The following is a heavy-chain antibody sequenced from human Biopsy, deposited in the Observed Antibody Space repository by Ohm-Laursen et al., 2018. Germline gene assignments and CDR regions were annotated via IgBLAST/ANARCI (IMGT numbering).Heavy chain of an antibody. V-gene: IGHV1-69*06. CDR1: GGMFNSYT. CDR2: IMSLYNTT. D-gene: IGHD5-12*01. Sequence: ASVKVSCKASGGMFNSYTINWLRQAPGHGLQWMGGIMSLYNTTNYAQKFWDRITVTADKSTNTVYMTLSSLTSEDTAVYFCARGLGGYDYWYFDLWGRGTLVIVSS. CDR3: ARGLGGYDYWYFDL. J-gene: IGHJ2*01.